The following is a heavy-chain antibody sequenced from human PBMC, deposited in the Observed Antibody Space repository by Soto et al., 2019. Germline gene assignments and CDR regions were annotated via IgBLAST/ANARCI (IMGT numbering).Heavy chain of an antibody. CDR1: GGSIRSGGYS. Sequence: QLQLQESGSGLVKPSQTLSLTCAVSGGSIRSGGYSWSWIRQPPGKGLEWIGYIYHSGSTYYNPSLKSRVTISVDRSKNQFSLKLSSETAAHTAVYYCAGGIAARPLGYWGQGTLVTVSS. V-gene: IGHV4-30-2*01. CDR2: IYHSGST. D-gene: IGHD6-6*01. CDR3: AGGIAARPLGY. J-gene: IGHJ4*02.